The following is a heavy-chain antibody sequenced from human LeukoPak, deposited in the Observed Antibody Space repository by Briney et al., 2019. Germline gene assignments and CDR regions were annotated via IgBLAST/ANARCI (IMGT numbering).Heavy chain of an antibody. J-gene: IGHJ4*02. Sequence: GGSLRLSCAASGFTFSSYGMHWVRQAPGKGLEWVAVIWYDGSNKYYADSVKGRFTISRDNSKNTLYLQMNSLRAEDTAVYYCARQTGGSYYVGFDYWGQGTLVTVSS. CDR2: IWYDGSNK. CDR3: ARQTGGSYYVGFDY. V-gene: IGHV3-33*01. CDR1: GFTFSSYG. D-gene: IGHD1-26*01.